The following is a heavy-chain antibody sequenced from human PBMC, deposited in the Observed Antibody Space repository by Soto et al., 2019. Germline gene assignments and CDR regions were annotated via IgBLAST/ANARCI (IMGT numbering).Heavy chain of an antibody. J-gene: IGHJ4*02. CDR2: IKHKVYGGAA. D-gene: IGHD5-12*01. V-gene: IGHV3-49*03. CDR3: TRVGNGYDSPFY. Sequence: LRLSCTTSGFTFGDYSMSWFRQAPGKGLEWVGVIKHKVYGGAAEHAASVKGRFTISRDDSKSIAYLQMNSLKTEDTAVYYCTRVGNGYDSPFYWGQGTLVTVSS. CDR1: GFTFGDYS.